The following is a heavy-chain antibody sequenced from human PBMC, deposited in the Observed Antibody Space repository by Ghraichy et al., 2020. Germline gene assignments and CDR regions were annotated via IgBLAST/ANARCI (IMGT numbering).Heavy chain of an antibody. V-gene: IGHV3-7*01. CDR1: GFIFSSYW. CDR2: IKQDGSEK. CDR3: ANQLLQ. D-gene: IGHD2-2*01. Sequence: GESLNISCAASGFIFSSYWMSWVRQAPGKGPEWVANIKQDGSEKYYVDSVKGRFTISRDNAKNSLYLQMNSLRAEDTAVYYCANQLLQWGQGTLVTVSS. J-gene: IGHJ4*02.